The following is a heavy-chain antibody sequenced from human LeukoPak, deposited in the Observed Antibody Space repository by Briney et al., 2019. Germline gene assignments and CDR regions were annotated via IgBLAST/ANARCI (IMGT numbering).Heavy chain of an antibody. Sequence: ASVKVSCKVSGYTLTELSMHWVRQAPGKGLEWMGGFDPEDGETIYAQKFQGRVTMTEDTSTDTANMELSSLRAEDTAVYYAATRGNVLLAGTYPVYFDCGGQGTLVTVSS. CDR3: ATRGNVLLAGTYPVYFDC. V-gene: IGHV1-24*01. J-gene: IGHJ4*02. D-gene: IGHD1-14*01. CDR1: GYTLTELS. CDR2: FDPEDGET.